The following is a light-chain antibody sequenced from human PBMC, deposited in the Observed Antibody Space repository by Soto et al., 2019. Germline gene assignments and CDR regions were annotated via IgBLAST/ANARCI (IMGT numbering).Light chain of an antibody. J-gene: IGLJ1*01. V-gene: IGLV1-47*01. CDR3: AAWDDSLSVYV. Sequence: QFVLTQPPSASGTPGQRVTISCSGSSSNIGSNYVYWYQHLPGTAPKLLIYRNNQRPSGVPDRFSGSKSGTSASLAISGLRSEDEADYYCAAWDDSLSVYVFGTGTKVTVL. CDR1: SSNIGSNY. CDR2: RNN.